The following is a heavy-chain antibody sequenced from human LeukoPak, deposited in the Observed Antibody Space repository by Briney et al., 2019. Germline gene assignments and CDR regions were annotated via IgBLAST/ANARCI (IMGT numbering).Heavy chain of an antibody. V-gene: IGHV4-39*07. J-gene: IGHJ4*02. CDR2: IYYSGST. CDR3: ARGGLSGWYFFYFDY. Sequence: SETLSLTCSVSGGSISSSSYYWGWIRQPPGKGLEWIGSIYYSGSTNYNPSLKSRVTMSVDTSKNQFSLKLSSVTAADTAVYYCARGGLSGWYFFYFDYWGQGTLVTVSS. CDR1: GGSISSSSYY. D-gene: IGHD6-19*01.